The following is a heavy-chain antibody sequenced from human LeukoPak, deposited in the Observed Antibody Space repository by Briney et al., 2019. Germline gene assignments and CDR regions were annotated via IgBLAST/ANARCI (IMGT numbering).Heavy chain of an antibody. Sequence: SETLSLTCTVSGVSISSSSYYWGWIRQPPGKGLEWIGSIYYSGSTYYNPALKSRVTISVDASKNQFSLKLSSVTAADTADSARRGVAVAVDYWGQGTLVTVSS. CDR1: GVSISSSSYY. CDR3: RGVAVAVDY. V-gene: IGHV4-39*01. J-gene: IGHJ4*02. CDR2: IYYSGST. D-gene: IGHD6-19*01.